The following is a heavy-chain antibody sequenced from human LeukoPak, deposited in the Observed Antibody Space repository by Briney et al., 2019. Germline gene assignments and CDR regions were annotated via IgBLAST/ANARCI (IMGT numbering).Heavy chain of an antibody. CDR1: GFTFSDYY. V-gene: IGHV3-11*01. CDR3: ARGSITIFGVVIRTTNTYFDY. J-gene: IGHJ4*02. D-gene: IGHD3-3*01. Sequence: PGGSLRLSCAASGFTFSDYYMSWIRQAPGKGLEWVSYISSSGSTIYYADSVKGRFTISRDNAQNSLYLQMNSLRAEDTAVYYCARGSITIFGVVIRTTNTYFDYWGQGTLVTVSS. CDR2: ISSSGSTI.